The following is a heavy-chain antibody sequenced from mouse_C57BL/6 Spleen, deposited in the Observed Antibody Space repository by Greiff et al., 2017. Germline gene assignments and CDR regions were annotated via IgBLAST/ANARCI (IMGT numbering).Heavy chain of an antibody. J-gene: IGHJ3*01. V-gene: IGHV1-4*01. CDR3: ASPYYGNPFAY. D-gene: IGHD1-1*01. CDR2: INPSSGYT. Sequence: QVQLQQSGAELARPGASVKMSCKASGYTFTSYTMHWVKQRPGQGLEWIGYINPSSGYTKYNQKFKDKATLTADTSSSTAYMQLSSLTSEDSAVYYCASPYYGNPFAYWGQGTLVTVSA. CDR1: GYTFTSYT.